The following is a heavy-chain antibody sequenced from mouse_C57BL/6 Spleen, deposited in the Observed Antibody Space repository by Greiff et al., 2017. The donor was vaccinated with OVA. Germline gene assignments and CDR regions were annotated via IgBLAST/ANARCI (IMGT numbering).Heavy chain of an antibody. V-gene: IGHV1-81*01. Sequence: VQLQQSGAELARPGASVKLSCKASGYTFTSYGISWVKQRTGQGLEWIGEIYPRSGNTYYNEKFKGKATLTEDKSSSTAYMELRSLTSEDSAVYFCARGKVIWGDYAMDYWGQGTSVTVSS. J-gene: IGHJ4*01. CDR1: GYTFTSYG. D-gene: IGHD1-1*02. CDR2: IYPRSGNT. CDR3: ARGKVIWGDYAMDY.